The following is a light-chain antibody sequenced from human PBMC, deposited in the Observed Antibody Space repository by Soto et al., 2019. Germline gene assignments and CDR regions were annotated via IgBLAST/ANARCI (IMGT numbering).Light chain of an antibody. V-gene: IGKV3-15*01. CDR1: QSVSSK. Sequence: EIVMTQSPATLSVSPGERATLSCRASQSVSSKLGWYQQKPGQAPRRLIYGASIRPTGIPARFSGSGSGTDFTLTISSLQSEDFAVYYCQQYNNWPRTFGPGTKVDIK. J-gene: IGKJ3*01. CDR2: GAS. CDR3: QQYNNWPRT.